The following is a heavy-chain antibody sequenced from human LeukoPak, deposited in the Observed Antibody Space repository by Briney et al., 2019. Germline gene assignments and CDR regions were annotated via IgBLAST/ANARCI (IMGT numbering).Heavy chain of an antibody. Sequence: SETLSLTCTVSGGSVSSNSYYWSWIRQPPGKGLEWIGYIHYSGSTNYNPSLKSRVTISIDTSKNQFSLKLSSVTAADPAVYYCARDFNYYGSGSFWFDPRGQGTLVTVSS. V-gene: IGHV4-61*01. CDR1: GGSVSSNSYY. CDR3: ARDFNYYGSGSFWFDP. D-gene: IGHD3-10*01. CDR2: IHYSGST. J-gene: IGHJ5*02.